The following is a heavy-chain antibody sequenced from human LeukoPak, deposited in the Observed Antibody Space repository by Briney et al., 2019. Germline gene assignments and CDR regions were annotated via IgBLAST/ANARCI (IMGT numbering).Heavy chain of an antibody. J-gene: IGHJ4*02. V-gene: IGHV3-30*04. D-gene: IGHD3-9*01. CDR1: GFTFSSYA. Sequence: GGSLRLSCAASGFTFSSYAMHWVRQAPGKGLEWVAVISYDGSNKYYADSVKGRFTISRDNSKNTLYLQMNSLRAEDTAVYYCAREGAPVLRYFDWLLGGYYFDYWGQGTLVTVSS. CDR2: ISYDGSNK. CDR3: AREGAPVLRYFDWLLGGYYFDY.